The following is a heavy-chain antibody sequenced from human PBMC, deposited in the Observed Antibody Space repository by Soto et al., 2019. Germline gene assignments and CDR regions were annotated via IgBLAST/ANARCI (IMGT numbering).Heavy chain of an antibody. CDR2: MHHSGRT. Sequence: QVQLQESGPGLVKPSETLSLTCTVSGAYMRNDYYYWSWVRQNPGKDLEWIGHMHHSGRTHYNPYPRSRVAISVDTSQNQSSLHLTSVTAADTAVYYCARWVEVSLDYFDSWGQGTPVTVSS. J-gene: IGHJ4*02. CDR1: GAYMRNDYYY. D-gene: IGHD2-15*01. CDR3: ARWVEVSLDYFDS. V-gene: IGHV4-31*03.